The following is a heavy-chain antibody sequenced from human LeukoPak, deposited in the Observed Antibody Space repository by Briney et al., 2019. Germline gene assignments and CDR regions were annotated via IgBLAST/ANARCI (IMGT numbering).Heavy chain of an antibody. D-gene: IGHD3-22*01. V-gene: IGHV4-39*01. CDR3: ARRDDSSGYHKIFDY. Sequence: PSETLSLTCTVSDGSLSNSNYFWGWIRQPPGKGLEWIGNIYYGENTYYNPSLKSRVTISIDTSKNQFYLKLSSLTAADTAVYYCARRDDSSGYHKIFDYWGPGTLVTVSS. CDR2: IYYGENT. CDR1: DGSLSNSNYF. J-gene: IGHJ4*02.